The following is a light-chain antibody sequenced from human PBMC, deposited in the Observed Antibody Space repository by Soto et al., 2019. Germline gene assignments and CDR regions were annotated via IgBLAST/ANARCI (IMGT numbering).Light chain of an antibody. CDR2: AVT. Sequence: QSALTQPASVSGSPGQSITISCTGTATDVGAYNYVSWYQQHPGRAPKLIIYAVTDRPSGVADRFSGSKSGDTASLTISGLQAEDEAQYYCSSFTSSTTLLFGGGTKLTVL. V-gene: IGLV2-14*01. CDR1: ATDVGAYNY. J-gene: IGLJ2*01. CDR3: SSFTSSTTLL.